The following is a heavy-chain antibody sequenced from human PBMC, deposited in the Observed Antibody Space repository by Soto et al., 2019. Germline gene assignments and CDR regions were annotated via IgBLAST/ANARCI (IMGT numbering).Heavy chain of an antibody. CDR2: INSDGSST. J-gene: IGHJ4*02. CDR1: GFTFSSYW. CDR3: ARVAY. Sequence: PGGSLRLSCAASGFTFSSYWMHWVRQAPGKGLVWVSRINSDGSSTSYADSVKGRFIISRDNAQNSLFLQMNTLRPEDSAIYYCARVAYWGPGTQVTVSS. V-gene: IGHV3-74*01.